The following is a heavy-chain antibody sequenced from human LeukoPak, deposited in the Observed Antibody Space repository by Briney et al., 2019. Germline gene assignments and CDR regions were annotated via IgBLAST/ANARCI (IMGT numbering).Heavy chain of an antibody. V-gene: IGHV3-30*04. CDR2: ISYDGGNK. J-gene: IGHJ6*04. Sequence: PGGSLRLSCAASGFTFSSYAMHWVRQAPGKGLEWVAVISYDGGNKYYADSVKGRFTISRDNSKNTLYLQMNSLRAEDTAVYYCARDSGRPPEYCYYGMDVWGKGTTVTVSS. CDR3: ARDSGRPPEYCYYGMDV. CDR1: GFTFSSYA.